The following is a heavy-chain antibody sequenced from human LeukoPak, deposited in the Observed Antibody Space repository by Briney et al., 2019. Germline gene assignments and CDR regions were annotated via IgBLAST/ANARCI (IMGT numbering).Heavy chain of an antibody. CDR1: GYSISSGYY. V-gene: IGHV4-38-2*02. D-gene: IGHD2-21*02. J-gene: IGHJ4*02. CDR3: ARDLATCAGDCYSDGFDS. CDR2: IYHGGST. Sequence: SETLSLTCTVSGYSISSGYYWGRIRQSPGKGLEWIGSIYHGGSTYYNPSLRSRVIVSVDTSKNHFSLKMSSVTAADTAVYYCARDLATCAGDCYSDGFDSWGRGTRVTVSS.